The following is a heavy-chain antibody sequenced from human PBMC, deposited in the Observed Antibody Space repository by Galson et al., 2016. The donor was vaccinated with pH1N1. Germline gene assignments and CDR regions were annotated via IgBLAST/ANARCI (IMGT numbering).Heavy chain of an antibody. CDR2: IKQDGSEK. D-gene: IGHD7-27*01. J-gene: IGHJ4*02. Sequence: SLRLSCAASGFPFSHYYMGWIRQAPGKGLEWVANIKQDGSEKNYVDSVKGRFTISRDNAKNSVYLQMNSLRAEDTAVYYCAKENWGCEYWGQGTLVTVSS. V-gene: IGHV3-7*01. CDR1: GFPFSHYY. CDR3: AKENWGCEY.